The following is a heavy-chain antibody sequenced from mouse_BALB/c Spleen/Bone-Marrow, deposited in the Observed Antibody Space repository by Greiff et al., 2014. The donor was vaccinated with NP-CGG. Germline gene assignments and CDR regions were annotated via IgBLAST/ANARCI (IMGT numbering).Heavy chain of an antibody. CDR3: TRHVNCSSYFDY. CDR2: FYPESGNV. D-gene: IGHD1-1*01. Sequence: VQLQQSGAELVKPGASVKLSCKASGYTLTDYIIHWIKQSSGQGLEWIGCFYPESGNVKYHKNFRDRATLTVDNSSTTAYMELSRLTSEDSAVYFCTRHVNCSSYFDYWGQGTTLTVSS. J-gene: IGHJ2*01. CDR1: GYTLTDYI. V-gene: IGHV1-62-2*01.